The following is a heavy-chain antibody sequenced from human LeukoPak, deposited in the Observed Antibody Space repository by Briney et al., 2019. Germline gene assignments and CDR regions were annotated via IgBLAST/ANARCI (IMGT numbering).Heavy chain of an antibody. J-gene: IGHJ4*02. V-gene: IGHV3-30*02. D-gene: IGHD3-22*01. CDR2: IRYDGSNK. CDR3: AKDDSSGYYYSDY. CDR1: GFTFSSYG. Sequence: PGGSLRLSCAASGFTFSSYGMHWVRQAPGKGLEWVAFIRYDGSNKYYADSVKGRFTISRDNSKNMLYLQMNSLRAEDTAVYYCAKDDSSGYYYSDYWGQGTLVTVSS.